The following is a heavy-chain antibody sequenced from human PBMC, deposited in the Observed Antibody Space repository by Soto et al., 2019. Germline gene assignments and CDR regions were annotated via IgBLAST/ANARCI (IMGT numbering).Heavy chain of an antibody. Sequence: QVQLVQSGAEVKKPGASVKVSCKASGYTFTTYGISWVRQAPGQGLEWLGWISADNGNTKYAQKVQDRVTMTTDTTTSSAYMELRSMRSDDTAVYYCAREAVTPDWFDPWGQGTLVTVSS. J-gene: IGHJ5*02. CDR2: ISADNGNT. CDR1: GYTFTTYG. V-gene: IGHV1-18*01. D-gene: IGHD4-17*01. CDR3: AREAVTPDWFDP.